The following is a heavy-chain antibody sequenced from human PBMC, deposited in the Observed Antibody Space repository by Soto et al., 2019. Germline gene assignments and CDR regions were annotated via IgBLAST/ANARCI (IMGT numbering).Heavy chain of an antibody. J-gene: IGHJ4*02. V-gene: IGHV3-73*01. CDR1: GLTFSGSA. Sequence: GGSLRLSCAASGLTFSGSAMHWVRQASGKGLEWVGHIRSKANNYATAYAASVKGRFIISRDDSKNTAYLQMNSLKTEDTAVYFCTRLIFVAGLDYWGQGTLVTVSS. D-gene: IGHD6-19*01. CDR2: IRSKANNYAT. CDR3: TRLIFVAGLDY.